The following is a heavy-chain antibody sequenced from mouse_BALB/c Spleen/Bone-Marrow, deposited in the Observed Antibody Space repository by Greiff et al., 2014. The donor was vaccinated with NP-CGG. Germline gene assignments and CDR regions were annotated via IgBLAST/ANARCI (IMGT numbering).Heavy chain of an antibody. Sequence: EVQGVESGGGLVQPGGSRKLSCAASGFTFSSFGMHWVRQAPEKGLEWVAYISSGSSTIYYADTVKGRFTISRDNPKNTLFLQMTSLGSEDTAMYYCARWGYYYAMDYWGQGTSVTVSS. CDR3: ARWGYYYAMDY. CDR2: ISSGSSTI. CDR1: GFTFSSFG. V-gene: IGHV5-17*02. J-gene: IGHJ4*01.